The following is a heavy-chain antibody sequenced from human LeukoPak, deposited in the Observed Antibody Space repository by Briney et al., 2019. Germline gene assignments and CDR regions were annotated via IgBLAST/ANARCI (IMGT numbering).Heavy chain of an antibody. J-gene: IGHJ4*02. CDR3: ARSSSSWYGNYFDY. CDR1: GFTVSNTY. V-gene: IGHV3-66*01. CDR2: IYGGGGT. Sequence: GGSLRLSCAASGFTVSNTYMNWVRQAPGKGLEWVSIIYGGGGTYYADSVKGRFTISRDNSKNTLYLQMNSLRAEDTAVYYCARSSSSWYGNYFDYWGQGTLVTVSS. D-gene: IGHD6-13*01.